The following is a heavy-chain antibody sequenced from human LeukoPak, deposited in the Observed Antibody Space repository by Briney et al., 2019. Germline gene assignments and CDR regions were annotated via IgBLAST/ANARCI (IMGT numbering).Heavy chain of an antibody. Sequence: SETLSLTCTVSGASINSGDYYWTWIRQPPGKGLEWIAYIYNSGSTYYNPSLRSRVAISMDTSNNRFSLRLDSVTAADTAVYYCARGEAVAGNNYFDYWGQGTLVTVSS. D-gene: IGHD6-19*01. J-gene: IGHJ4*02. CDR2: IYNSGST. CDR1: GASINSGDYY. V-gene: IGHV4-30-4*08. CDR3: ARGEAVAGNNYFDY.